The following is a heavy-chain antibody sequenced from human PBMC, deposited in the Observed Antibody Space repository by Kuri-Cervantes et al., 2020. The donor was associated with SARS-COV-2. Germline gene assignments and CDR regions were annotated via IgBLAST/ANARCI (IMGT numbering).Heavy chain of an antibody. D-gene: IGHD4-17*01. V-gene: IGHV4-31*03. J-gene: IGHJ6*02. CDR3: ARVDYAGNYYYYGMDV. CDR2: IYYSGST. Sequence: SETLSLTCTVSGGPISSGGYYWSWIRQHPGKGLEWIGYIYYSGSTYYNPSLKSRVTISVDTSKNQFSLKLTSVTAADTAVYYCARVDYAGNYYYYGMDVWGQGTTVTVSS. CDR1: GGPISSGGYY.